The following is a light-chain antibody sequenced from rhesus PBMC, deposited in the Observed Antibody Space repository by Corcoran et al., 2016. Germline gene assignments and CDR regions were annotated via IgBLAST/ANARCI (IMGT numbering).Light chain of an antibody. V-gene: IGKV1-22*01. CDR3: QQYTSIPYS. CDR2: KAS. CDR1: QGIFNW. Sequence: DIQMTQSPSSLSASVGDTVTITCRASQGIFNWLAWYQQQPGKAPKFLIDKASSLQSGVPSRFSGSGSGTDFTLTSSSLQSEDFATYYCQQYTSIPYSFGQGTKVEIK. J-gene: IGKJ2*01.